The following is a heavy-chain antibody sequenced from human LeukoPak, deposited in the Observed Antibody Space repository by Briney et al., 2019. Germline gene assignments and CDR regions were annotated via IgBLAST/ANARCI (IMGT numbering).Heavy chain of an antibody. V-gene: IGHV3-30*02. CDR3: AKSGYSYGYLTYYFDY. J-gene: IGHJ4*02. Sequence: PGGSLRLSCAASGFTFSSYGMHWVRQAPGKGLEWVAFIRYDGSNKYYADSVKGRFTISRDNSKNTLYLQMNSLRAEDTAVYYCAKSGYSYGYLTYYFDYWGQGTLVTVSS. CDR1: GFTFSSYG. D-gene: IGHD5-18*01. CDR2: IRYDGSNK.